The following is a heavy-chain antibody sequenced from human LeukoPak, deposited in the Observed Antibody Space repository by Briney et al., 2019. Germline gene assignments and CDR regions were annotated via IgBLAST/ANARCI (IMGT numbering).Heavy chain of an antibody. CDR3: AKDLDIVSTITGN. CDR2: VSGSGGST. J-gene: IGHJ4*02. D-gene: IGHD5/OR15-5a*01. V-gene: IGHV3-23*01. Sequence: GGSLRLSCAASGFTFSSYAMSWVRQAPGKGLEWVSGVSGSGGSTYYADSVQGRFTISRDNSKNTLYLQMNSLRAEDTAVYYCAKDLDIVSTITGNWGQGTLVTVSS. CDR1: GFTFSSYA.